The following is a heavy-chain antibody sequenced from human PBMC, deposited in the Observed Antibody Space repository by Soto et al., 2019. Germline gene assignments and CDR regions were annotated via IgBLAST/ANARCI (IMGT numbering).Heavy chain of an antibody. V-gene: IGHV1-3*01. D-gene: IGHD7-27*01. CDR2: INAGYGNT. CDR1: GYKYSSYA. CDR3: ATETGDGAFDF. Sequence: AAVKVACKATGYKYSSYAMHWVRQAPGQRLAWMGWINAGYGNTKSSQKFQDRVTISRDTSSSTAYMELTSLRSEDTAVYYCATETGDGAFDFWGQGTLVTVSS. J-gene: IGHJ4*02.